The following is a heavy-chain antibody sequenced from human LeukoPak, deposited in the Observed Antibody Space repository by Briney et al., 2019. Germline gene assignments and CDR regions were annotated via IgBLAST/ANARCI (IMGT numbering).Heavy chain of an antibody. CDR3: AREGYYGSGSPPSLYFDY. CDR1: GFTFRNYV. J-gene: IGHJ4*02. Sequence: GGSLRLSCAASGFTFRNYVIHWVRQAPGKGLEWVTVTSSDLNVKLYADSVKGRFTISRDNSRSTLYLQMNSLRPEDTAIYYCAREGYYGSGSPPSLYFDYWGQGTLVTVSS. V-gene: IGHV3-30-3*01. CDR2: TSSDLNVK. D-gene: IGHD3-10*01.